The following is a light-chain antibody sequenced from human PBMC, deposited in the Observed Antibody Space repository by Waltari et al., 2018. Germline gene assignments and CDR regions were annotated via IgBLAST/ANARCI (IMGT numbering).Light chain of an antibody. CDR2: EVN. CDR3: SSYAGSDIWV. V-gene: IGLV2-8*01. J-gene: IGLJ3*02. Sequence: QSALTQPPSASGSPGQSVAISCTGTSSDVGGYNYVSWYQQHPGKAPKLMIYEVNKRPSGVPERFAGSKSGNTVSLTVCGLQAEDEADYYCSSYAGSDIWVFGGGTRLTVL. CDR1: SSDVGGYNY.